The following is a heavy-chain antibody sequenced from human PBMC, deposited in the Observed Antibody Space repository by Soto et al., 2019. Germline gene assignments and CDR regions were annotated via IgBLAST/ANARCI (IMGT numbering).Heavy chain of an antibody. V-gene: IGHV1-3*05. D-gene: IGHD6-19*01. CDR2: INAGNGNT. J-gene: IGHJ4*02. CDR3: ARAVAVAADFDY. CDR1: GYTFTGYA. Sequence: QVQLVQSGAEEKKPGASVKVSCKASGYTFTGYAMHWVRQAPGQRLEWMGWINAGNGNTKYSQKFQGRVTITRDTSASTAYMELSSLRSADTAVDYCARAVAVAADFDYWGQGTVVTVSS.